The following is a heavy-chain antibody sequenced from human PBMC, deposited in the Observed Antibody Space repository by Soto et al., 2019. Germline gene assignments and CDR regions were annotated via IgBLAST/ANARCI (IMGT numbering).Heavy chain of an antibody. CDR3: VISNSGCFDY. Sequence: EVQLLESGGGLVQPGGTLTLSCAASGFTLSHYWMHWVRQVPGRGLVWVSRLKYDGTTTSYADSVKGRFTISRDNAKNTVYLQMSSLRAEDTATYYGVISNSGCFDYWGQVTVVTVSS. J-gene: IGHJ4*02. V-gene: IGHV3-74*01. D-gene: IGHD1-7*01. CDR1: GFTLSHYW. CDR2: LKYDGTTT.